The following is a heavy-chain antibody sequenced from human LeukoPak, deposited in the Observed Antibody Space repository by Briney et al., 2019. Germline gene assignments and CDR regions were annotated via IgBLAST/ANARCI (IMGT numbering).Heavy chain of an antibody. J-gene: IGHJ3*02. D-gene: IGHD1-26*01. V-gene: IGHV3-21*06. CDR2: ICSSSSHI. CDR3: VRAWGGGSYSDAFDI. Sequence: GGSLRLSCAASGFTFSSYNMNWVRQAPGKGLEWVSSICSSSSHIYYADSVKGRFTISRDNAKNSLYLQMSSLRVEDTAVFYCVRAWGGGSYSDAFDIWGQGTMVTVSS. CDR1: GFTFSSYN.